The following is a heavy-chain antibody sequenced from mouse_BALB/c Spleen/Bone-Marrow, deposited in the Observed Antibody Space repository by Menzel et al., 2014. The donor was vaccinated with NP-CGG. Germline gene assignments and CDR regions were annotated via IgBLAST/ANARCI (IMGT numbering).Heavy chain of an antibody. CDR3: ARLEAGYYMFPY. Sequence: QVQLQQSGAELVRPGVSVKISCKVSGYTFTDYAMHWVRQSHARSLEWIGVINPYYGDVNYNQKFKGKATMTVDKSSSTAYMELARLTSDDSAIYYCARLEAGYYMFPYWGQGTLVTVSA. V-gene: IGHV1S137*01. CDR2: INPYYGDV. D-gene: IGHD2-12*01. J-gene: IGHJ3*01. CDR1: GYTFTDYA.